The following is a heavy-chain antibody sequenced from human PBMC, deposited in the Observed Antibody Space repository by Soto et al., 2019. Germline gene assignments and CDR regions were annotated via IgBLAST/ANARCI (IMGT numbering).Heavy chain of an antibody. Sequence: QVQLQESGPGLVKPSETLSLTCTVSGVSVSSGSFNWAWIRQPPGKGLEWIGFGSYSGTTNYKPSLKSRVTISVDTSRSQISLKVSSLTAADTAVYYCARGATVTQYDYWGQGTLVTVSS. CDR3: ARGATVTQYDY. V-gene: IGHV4-61*01. CDR1: GVSVSSGSFN. D-gene: IGHD4-17*01. CDR2: GSYSGTT. J-gene: IGHJ4*02.